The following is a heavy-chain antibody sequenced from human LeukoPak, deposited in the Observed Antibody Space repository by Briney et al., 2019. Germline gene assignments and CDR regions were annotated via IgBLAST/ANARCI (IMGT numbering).Heavy chain of an antibody. V-gene: IGHV4-30-2*01. CDR2: IYHSGST. J-gene: IGHJ4*02. CDR1: GGSISSGGYY. Sequence: SETLSLTCTVSGGSISSGGYYWSWIRQPPGKGLEWIGYIYHSGSTYYNPSLKSRVTISVDRSKNQFSLKLSSVTAADTAVYYCARGWEYSSSSDYWGQGTLVTVSS. CDR3: ARGWEYSSSSDY. D-gene: IGHD6-6*01.